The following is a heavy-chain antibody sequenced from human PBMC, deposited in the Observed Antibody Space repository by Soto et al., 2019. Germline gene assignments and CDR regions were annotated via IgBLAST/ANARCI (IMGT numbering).Heavy chain of an antibody. CDR2: ISSSSSNI. CDR3: ARDSGVPASDY. D-gene: IGHD2-15*01. Sequence: PGGSLRLSCAASGFTFSSYAMSWVRQAPGKGLEWVSSISSSSSNIYYADSVKGRFTISRDNAKNSLYLQMNSLRAEDTAVYYCARDSGVPASDYWGQGTLVTVSS. J-gene: IGHJ4*02. V-gene: IGHV3-21*01. CDR1: GFTFSSYA.